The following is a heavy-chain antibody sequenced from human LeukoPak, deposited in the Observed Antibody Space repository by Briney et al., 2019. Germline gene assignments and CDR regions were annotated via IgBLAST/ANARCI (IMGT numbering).Heavy chain of an antibody. Sequence: GGSLRLSYAASGFSFSSYTMHWVRQAPGKGLEWVSSISTTSTYIYYADAVKGRFTISRDNAKNSLDLQMNTLSAEGTAMYFCARGAITTFDYWGQGAQVTVSS. D-gene: IGHD3-22*01. V-gene: IGHV3-21*01. CDR2: ISTTSTYI. CDR3: ARGAITTFDY. CDR1: GFSFSSYT. J-gene: IGHJ4*02.